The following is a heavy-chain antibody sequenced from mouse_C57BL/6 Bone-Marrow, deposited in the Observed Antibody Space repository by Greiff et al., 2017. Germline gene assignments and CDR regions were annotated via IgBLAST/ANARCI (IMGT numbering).Heavy chain of an antibody. Sequence: EVKVEESGGGLVQPGGSMKLSCAASGFTFSDAWMDWVRQSPEKGLEWVAEIRNKANNHATYYAETVKGRFTISRDDSKSSVYLQMNSLRAEDTGIYYCTRPCRTSYAMNDWGQGTSVTVSS. CDR3: TRPCRTSYAMND. J-gene: IGHJ4*01. V-gene: IGHV6-6*01. CDR2: IRNKANNHAT. CDR1: GFTFSDAW.